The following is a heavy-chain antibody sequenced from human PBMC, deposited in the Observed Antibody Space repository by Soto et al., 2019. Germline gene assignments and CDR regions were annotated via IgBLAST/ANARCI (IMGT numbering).Heavy chain of an antibody. CDR3: ARGRGSS. CDR1: GGSISGFY. D-gene: IGHD6-13*01. J-gene: IGHJ4*02. Sequence: SETLSLTCTVSGGSISGFYWSWIRQPAGKGLEWVGRIHTSEGTNYNPSLKSRLTMSVDTSKNQFSLNLISLTAADTAVYYCARGRGSSWGQGTLVTVSS. CDR2: IHTSEGT. V-gene: IGHV4-4*07.